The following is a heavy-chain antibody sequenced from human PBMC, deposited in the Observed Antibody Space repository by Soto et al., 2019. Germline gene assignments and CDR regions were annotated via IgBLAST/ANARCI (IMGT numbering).Heavy chain of an antibody. CDR2: IWYDGSNK. CDR3: ARDGIAHYYDFWSGYLYGMDV. J-gene: IGHJ6*02. Sequence: GGSLRLSCAASGFTFSSYGMHWVRQAPGKGLEWVAVIWYDGSNKYYADSVKGRFTISRDNSKNTLYLQMNSLRAEDTAVYYCARDGIAHYYDFWSGYLYGMDVWGQGTTVTVSS. CDR1: GFTFSSYG. V-gene: IGHV3-33*01. D-gene: IGHD3-3*01.